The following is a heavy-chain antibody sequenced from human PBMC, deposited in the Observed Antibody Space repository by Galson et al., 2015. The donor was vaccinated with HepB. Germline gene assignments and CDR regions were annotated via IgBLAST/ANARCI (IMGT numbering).Heavy chain of an antibody. J-gene: IGHJ4*02. V-gene: IGHV3-30-3*01. CDR2: ISYDGSNK. D-gene: IGHD1-26*01. CDR3: ASNSRLVGAIDY. Sequence: LRLSCAASGFTFSSYAMHWVRQAPGKGLEWVAVISYDGSNKYYADSVKGRFTISRDNSKNTLYLQMNSLRAEDTAVYYCASNSRLVGAIDYWGQGTLVTVSS. CDR1: GFTFSSYA.